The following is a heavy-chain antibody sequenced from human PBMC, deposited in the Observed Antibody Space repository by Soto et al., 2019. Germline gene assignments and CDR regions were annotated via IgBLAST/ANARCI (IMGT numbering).Heavy chain of an antibody. CDR2: IIPIFGTA. CDR1: GGTXISYA. V-gene: IGHV1-69*13. J-gene: IGHJ4*02. D-gene: IGHD5-18*01. Sequence: GXSXKVSFTATGGTXISYAISLVRQAPGQGLEWMGGIIPIFGTANYAQKFQGRVTITAYESTSTAYMELSSLRSEDTAVYYCARDRISGYRYGSEYWGQGTLSTVS. CDR3: ARDRISGYRYGSEY.